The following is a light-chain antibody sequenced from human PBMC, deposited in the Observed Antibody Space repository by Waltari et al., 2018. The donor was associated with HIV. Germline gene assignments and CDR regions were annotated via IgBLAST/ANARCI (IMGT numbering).Light chain of an antibody. Sequence: QSALTQSASVSGSPGQSITISCTGTSSDVGGYNYVSWYQQHPGKAPKLMIYDVSKRLSGVSNRFSGSESGKTASLTISVLQAEDVADYYCSSYSSSSTWALFGGWTKLIVL. CDR1: SSDVGGYNY. V-gene: IGLV2-14*01. CDR3: SSYSSSSTWAL. J-gene: IGLJ2*01. CDR2: DVS.